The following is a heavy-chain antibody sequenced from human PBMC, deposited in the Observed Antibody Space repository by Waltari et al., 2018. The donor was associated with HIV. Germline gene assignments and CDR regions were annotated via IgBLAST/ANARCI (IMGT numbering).Heavy chain of an antibody. V-gene: IGHV1-69*01. Sequence: QVQLVQSGAEVTKPGSAVKVSCKASGGTFSSYAIRWVRQSPGQGREWMGGIIPIFGTANYAQKFQSRVTITADESTNTAYMELSSLRSEDTAVYYCARSITMIVVVPYYYYGMDVWGQGTTVTVSS. CDR2: IIPIFGTA. D-gene: IGHD3-22*01. CDR3: ARSITMIVVVPYYYYGMDV. CDR1: GGTFSSYA. J-gene: IGHJ6*02.